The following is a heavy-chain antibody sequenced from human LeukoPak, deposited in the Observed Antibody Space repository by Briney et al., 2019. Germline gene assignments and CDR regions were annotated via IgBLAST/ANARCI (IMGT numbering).Heavy chain of an antibody. J-gene: IGHJ5*02. Sequence: SETLSLTCTVSGGSISSTSYYWGWIRQPPGKGLEWIGSIYSGGSTYHNPSLKSRITISVDTSNNQFSLRLSSVTAADTAFYYCARHLGYCSGGSCHGSWFDPWGQGTLVTVSS. CDR1: GGSISSTSYY. D-gene: IGHD2-15*01. CDR2: IYSGGST. V-gene: IGHV4-39*01. CDR3: ARHLGYCSGGSCHGSWFDP.